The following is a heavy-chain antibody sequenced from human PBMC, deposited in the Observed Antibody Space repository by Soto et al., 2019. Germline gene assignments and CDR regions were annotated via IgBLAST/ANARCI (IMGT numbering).Heavy chain of an antibody. CDR1: GFTFSSYA. CDR2: ISYDGSNK. CDR3: ARVVEWLRFRCFWDYGMDV. Sequence: QVQLVESGGGVVQPGRSLRLSCAASGFTFSSYAMHWVRQAPGKGLEWVAVISYDGSNKYNADSVKGRFTISRDNSKNTLYLQINSLRAEDTAVYYCARVVEWLRFRCFWDYGMDVWGQGTTVTVSS. J-gene: IGHJ6*02. V-gene: IGHV3-30-3*01. D-gene: IGHD5-12*01.